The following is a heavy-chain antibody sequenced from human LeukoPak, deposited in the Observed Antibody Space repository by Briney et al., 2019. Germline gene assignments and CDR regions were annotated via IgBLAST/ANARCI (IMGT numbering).Heavy chain of an antibody. D-gene: IGHD3-22*01. CDR1: GYTFAGYY. Sequence: ASVKVSCKTSGYTFAGYYIHWVRQAPGQGLEWMGWISSYDGNTKSVDKLQGRVTMTTDTSTSTAYMELRSLRSDDTAVYYCARVDLAWSDTSGYYRDWFDPWGQGTLVTVSS. CDR2: ISSYDGNT. J-gene: IGHJ5*02. CDR3: ARVDLAWSDTSGYYRDWFDP. V-gene: IGHV1-18*04.